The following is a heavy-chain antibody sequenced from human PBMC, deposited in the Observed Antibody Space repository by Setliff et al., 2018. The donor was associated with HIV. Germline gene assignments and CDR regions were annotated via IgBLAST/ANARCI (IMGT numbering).Heavy chain of an antibody. CDR3: ARLRITMIMMLNYFDY. J-gene: IGHJ4*02. D-gene: IGHD3-22*01. Sequence: SETLSLTCALYGGSFSDYYWSWIRQPPGMGLEWIGEVNRGRRTNYNSSLKSRVTISIDTSRNQFSLTVSSVTAADTAVYFCARLRITMIMMLNYFDYWGQGTLVTVSS. CDR2: VNRGRRT. V-gene: IGHV4-34*01. CDR1: GGSFSDYY.